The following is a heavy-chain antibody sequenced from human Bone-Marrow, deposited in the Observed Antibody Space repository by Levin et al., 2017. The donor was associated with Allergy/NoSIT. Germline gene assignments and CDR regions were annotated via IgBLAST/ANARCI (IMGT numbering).Heavy chain of an antibody. CDR1: GFTFSNYA. J-gene: IGHJ3*02. V-gene: IGHV3-23*01. CDR2: ISGTIGNT. Sequence: GGSLRLSCAASGFTFSNYAMSWVRQAPGKGLEWVSSISGTIGNTYYADSVKGRFTISRDNSKNTLYLQMNSLRVEDTAIYYCARCYPGCYHGTFDIWGQGTMVTVSS. D-gene: IGHD2-2*01. CDR3: ARCYPGCYHGTFDI.